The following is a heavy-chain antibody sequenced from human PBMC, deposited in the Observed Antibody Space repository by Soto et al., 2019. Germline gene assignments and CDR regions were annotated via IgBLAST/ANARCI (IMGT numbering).Heavy chain of an antibody. Sequence: QPGGSLRLSCAASGFTFRTYGMHWVRQAPGKGLEWLALIWFDENNKNYADSVKGRFTISRDNSQNTLYLQMNSLRAEDTAMYYCARDFKKGSYLDYWGQGTLVTVSS. CDR2: IWFDENNK. V-gene: IGHV3-33*01. J-gene: IGHJ4*02. D-gene: IGHD3-10*01. CDR1: GFTFRTYG. CDR3: ARDFKKGSYLDY.